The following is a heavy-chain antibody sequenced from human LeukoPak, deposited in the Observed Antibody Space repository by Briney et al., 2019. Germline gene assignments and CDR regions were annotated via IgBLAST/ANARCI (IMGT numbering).Heavy chain of an antibody. Sequence: GGSLRLSCAASGFTFSSYSMNWVRQAPGKGLEWVSSISSSSSYIYHADSVKGRFTISRDNAKNSLYLQMNSLRAEDTAVYYCASEWPGHCSGGSCYSGFYWGQGTLVTVSS. J-gene: IGHJ4*02. V-gene: IGHV3-21*01. CDR1: GFTFSSYS. D-gene: IGHD2-15*01. CDR2: ISSSSSYI. CDR3: ASEWPGHCSGGSCYSGFY.